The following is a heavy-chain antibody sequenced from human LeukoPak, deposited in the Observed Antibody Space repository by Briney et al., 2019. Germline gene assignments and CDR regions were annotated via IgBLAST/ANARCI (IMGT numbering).Heavy chain of an antibody. CDR3: ARGYHPYYYGMDV. D-gene: IGHD2-2*01. V-gene: IGHV1-18*01. CDR2: ISAYNGNT. CDR1: GYTFTSYG. J-gene: IGHJ6*02. Sequence: ASVKVSCKASGYTFTSYGISWVRQAPRQGLEWMGWISAYNGNTNYAQKFQGRVTITADESTSTAYMELSSLRSEDTAVYYCARGYHPYYYGMDVWGQGTTVTVSS.